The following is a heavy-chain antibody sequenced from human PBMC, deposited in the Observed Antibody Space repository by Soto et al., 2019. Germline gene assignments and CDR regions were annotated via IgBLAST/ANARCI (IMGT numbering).Heavy chain of an antibody. CDR2: IYHSGST. V-gene: IGHV4-4*02. CDR3: SEGYWSNNRCFGP. Sequence: SETLSLTCAVSGGSIRSSNWWSWVRQPPGKGLEWIGEIYHSGSTNYNPYLKSRVTRSVDPSKNQFSLKLSSVTAGDTAVYYLSEGYWSNNRCFGPLGQGTLVTVS. CDR1: GGSIRSSNW. J-gene: IGHJ5*02. D-gene: IGHD2-2*01.